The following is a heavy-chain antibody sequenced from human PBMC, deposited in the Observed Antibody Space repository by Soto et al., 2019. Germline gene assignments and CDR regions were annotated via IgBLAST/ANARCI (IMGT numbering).Heavy chain of an antibody. CDR2: IYYSGIT. Sequence: SETLSLTCTVSGGSISSRSYYWGWIRQPPGKGLEWIGSIYYSGITYYNPSLKSRVTISVDTSKNQFSLKLSSVTAADTAVYYCARRWLGLGLSDVWGQGTMVTVSS. CDR1: GGSISSRSYY. J-gene: IGHJ6*02. CDR3: ARRWLGLGLSDV. V-gene: IGHV4-39*01. D-gene: IGHD3-9*01.